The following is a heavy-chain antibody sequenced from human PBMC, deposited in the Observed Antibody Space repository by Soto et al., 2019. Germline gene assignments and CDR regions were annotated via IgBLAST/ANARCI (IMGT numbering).Heavy chain of an antibody. CDR2: IYYSGIT. D-gene: IGHD2-8*02. CDR3: ARGGGVYVFDY. Sequence: SETLSLTCTVSGGSISSYYWSWIRQPPGKGLEWIGYIYYSGITDYNPSLKSRVTISVDTSKSQFSLKLSSVTAADTAVYYCARGGGVYVFDYWCQGTLVTVSS. V-gene: IGHV4-59*01. J-gene: IGHJ4*02. CDR1: GGSISSYY.